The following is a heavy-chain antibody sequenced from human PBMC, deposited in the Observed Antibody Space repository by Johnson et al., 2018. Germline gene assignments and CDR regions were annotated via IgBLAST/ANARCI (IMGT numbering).Heavy chain of an antibody. V-gene: IGHV3-23*04. Sequence: VQLVQSGGGLVQPGGSLRLSCAASGFNFKNYAMNWVRQAPGKGLEWVSGINESGNTTYYADSVKGRFSVPRDNSKNTLYLQMNGLRAEDTAVYYCAKKRKSTSVIVVATFRPCFDSWGQGTLVTVSS. J-gene: IGHJ4*02. CDR2: INESGNTT. D-gene: IGHD3-22*01. CDR1: GFNFKNYA. CDR3: AKKRKSTSVIVVATFRPCFDS.